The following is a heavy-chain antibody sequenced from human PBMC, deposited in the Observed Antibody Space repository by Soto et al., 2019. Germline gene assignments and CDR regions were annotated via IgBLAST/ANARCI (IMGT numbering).Heavy chain of an antibody. J-gene: IGHJ5*02. V-gene: IGHV1-69*13. CDR3: ARVGSSFLHWFDP. D-gene: IGHD6-13*01. CDR1: GGTFSSYA. CDR2: IIPIFGTA. Sequence: SVKVSCKASGGTFSSYAISWVRQAPGQGLEWMGGIIPIFGTANYAQKFQDRVTITADESTSTAYMELSSLRSEYTAVYYCARVGSSFLHWFDPWGQGTLVTVSS.